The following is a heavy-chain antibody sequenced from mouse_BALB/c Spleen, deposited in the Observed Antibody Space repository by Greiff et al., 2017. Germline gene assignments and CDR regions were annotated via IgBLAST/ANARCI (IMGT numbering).Heavy chain of an antibody. J-gene: IGHJ2*01. V-gene: IGHV5-6-3*01. CDR2: INSNGGST. Sequence: EVMLVESGGGLVQPGGSLKLSCAASGFTFSSYGMSWVRQTPDKRLELVATINSNGGSTYYPDSVKGRFTISRDNAKNTLYLQMSSLKSEDTAMYYCARGAITTRGYYFDYWGQGTTLTVSS. CDR3: ARGAITTRGYYFDY. CDR1: GFTFSSYG. D-gene: IGHD2-4*01.